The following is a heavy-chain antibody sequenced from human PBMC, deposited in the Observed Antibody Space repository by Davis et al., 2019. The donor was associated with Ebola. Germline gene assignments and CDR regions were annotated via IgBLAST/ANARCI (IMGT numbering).Heavy chain of an antibody. CDR3: ARDRRELPHYYYGMDV. Sequence: ASVKVSCKASGYTFTGYYMHWVRQAPGQGLEWMGWINPNSGGTNYAQKFQGRVTMTRDTSISTAYMELSRLRSDDTAVYYCARDRRELPHYYYGMDVWGQGTTVTVSS. J-gene: IGHJ6*02. V-gene: IGHV1-2*02. CDR1: GYTFTGYY. D-gene: IGHD1-26*01. CDR2: INPNSGGT.